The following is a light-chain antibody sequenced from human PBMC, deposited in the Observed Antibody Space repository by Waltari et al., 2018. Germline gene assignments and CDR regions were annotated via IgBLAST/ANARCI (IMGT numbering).Light chain of an antibody. CDR3: QQYSGWPSVTT. CDR2: GAY. J-gene: IGKJ1*01. CDR1: QRVMSKN. V-gene: IGKV3-15*01. Sequence: EIVMTQSPATLSVSSGERAILSCRASQRVMSKNLAWYQQKPSQAPRLLIYGAYTRAKGIPARFSGSGSGTEFTLTITSMQSEDFAVYYCQQYSGWPSVTTFGQGTKVEIK.